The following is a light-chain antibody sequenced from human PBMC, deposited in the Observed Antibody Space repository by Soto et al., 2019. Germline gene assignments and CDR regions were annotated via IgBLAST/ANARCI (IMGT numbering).Light chain of an antibody. CDR2: GAS. V-gene: IGKV3-15*01. CDR3: QQYNNWPRT. CDR1: QSVSSN. J-gene: IGKJ1*01. Sequence: EIVMTQSPATLSVSPGERATLSYRASQSVSSNLAWYQQKPGQAPRLLIYGASTRATGIPARFSGSGSGTEFTLTISSLHSEDFAVYYCQQYNNWPRTFGQGTKVEIK.